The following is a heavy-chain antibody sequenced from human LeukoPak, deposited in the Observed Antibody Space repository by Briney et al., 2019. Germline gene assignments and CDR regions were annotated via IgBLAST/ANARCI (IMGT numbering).Heavy chain of an antibody. CDR3: TRTLYSSSWYQLGDY. Sequence: GGSLRLSCTASGFTFGDYAMSWVRQAPGKGLEWAGFIRSKAYGGTTEYAASVKGRFTISRDDSKSIAYLQMNSLKTEDTAVYYCTRTLYSSSWYQLGDYWGQGTLVTVSS. CDR1: GFTFGDYA. V-gene: IGHV3-49*04. CDR2: IRSKAYGGTT. D-gene: IGHD6-13*01. J-gene: IGHJ4*02.